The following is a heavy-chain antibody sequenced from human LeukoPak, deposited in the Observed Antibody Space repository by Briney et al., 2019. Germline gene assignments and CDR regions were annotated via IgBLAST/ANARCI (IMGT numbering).Heavy chain of an antibody. V-gene: IGHV4-59*01. D-gene: IGHD3-16*01. CDR2: IYYSGSS. J-gene: IGHJ5*02. CDR1: GGSITGYY. CDR3: ARVFGGGRGGWFDP. Sequence: SETLSLTCTVSGGSITGYYWTWIRQPPGKGLEWIGYIYYSGSSNYNPSLKSRVTISIHTSKNQFSLNLSSVTAADTAVYYCARVFGGGRGGWFDPWGQGTLVAVSS.